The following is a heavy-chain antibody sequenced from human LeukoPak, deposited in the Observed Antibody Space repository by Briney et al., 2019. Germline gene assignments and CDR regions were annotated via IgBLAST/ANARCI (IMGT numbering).Heavy chain of an antibody. V-gene: IGHV5-51*01. CDR2: IYPGDSDT. CDR1: GYSFTSYW. Sequence: GESLKISCKGSGYSFTSYWIGWVRQMPRKGLEWMGIIYPGDSDTRYSPSFQGQVTISADKSISTAYLQWSSLKASDTAMYYCARHEAMVRGAPDYWGQGTLVTVSS. J-gene: IGHJ4*02. CDR3: ARHEAMVRGAPDY. D-gene: IGHD3-10*01.